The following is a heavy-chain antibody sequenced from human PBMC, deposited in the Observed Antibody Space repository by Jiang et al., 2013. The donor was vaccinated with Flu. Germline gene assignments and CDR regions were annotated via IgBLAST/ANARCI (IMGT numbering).Heavy chain of an antibody. J-gene: IGHJ1*01. Sequence: SGAEVKKPGASVKVSCKASGYTFTSYYMHWVRQAPGQGLEWMGIINPSGGSTSYAQKFQGRVTMTRDTSTSTVYMELSSLRSEDTAVYYCASYGYSSSWPQEEYFQHWGQGTLVTVSS. V-gene: IGHV1-46*01. CDR1: GYTFTSYY. D-gene: IGHD6-13*01. CDR3: ASYGYSSSWPQEEYFQH. CDR2: INPSGGST.